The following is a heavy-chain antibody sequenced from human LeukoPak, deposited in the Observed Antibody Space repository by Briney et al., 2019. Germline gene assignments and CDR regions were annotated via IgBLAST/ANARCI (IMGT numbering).Heavy chain of an antibody. Sequence: GASVKVSCKASGGTLSSYAISWVRQAPGQGLEWMGGIIPIFGTANYAQRFQGRVTITADESTSTAYMELSSLRSEDTAVYYCAREASGWYYFDYWGQGTLVTVSS. CDR2: IIPIFGTA. J-gene: IGHJ4*02. CDR3: AREASGWYYFDY. D-gene: IGHD6-19*01. V-gene: IGHV1-69*13. CDR1: GGTLSSYA.